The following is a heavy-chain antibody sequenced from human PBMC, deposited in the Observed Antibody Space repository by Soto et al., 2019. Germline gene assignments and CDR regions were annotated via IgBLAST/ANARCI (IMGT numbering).Heavy chain of an antibody. CDR1: GFTFGDYA. J-gene: IGHJ6*02. CDR2: IRSKAYGGTT. CDR3: TRDRPPFGVVKTYYYGMDV. V-gene: IGHV3-49*03. D-gene: IGHD3-3*01. Sequence: SGGSLRLSCTASGFTFGDYAMSWFRQAPGKGLEWVGFIRSKAYGGTTEYAASVKGRFTISRDDSKSIAYLQMNSLKTEDTAVYYCTRDRPPFGVVKTYYYGMDVWGQGTTVTVSS.